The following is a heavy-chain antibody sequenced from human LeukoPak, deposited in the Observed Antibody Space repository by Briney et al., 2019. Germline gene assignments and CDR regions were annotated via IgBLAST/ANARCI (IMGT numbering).Heavy chain of an antibody. CDR3: ASGEAGSSMNYYMDV. J-gene: IGHJ6*03. V-gene: IGHV3-30*02. CDR2: IRYDGSNK. CDR1: GFTFSSYA. Sequence: GGSLRLSCAVSGFTFSSYAMSWVRQAPGKGLEWVAFIRYDGSNKYYADSVKGRFTISRDNSKNTLYLQMNSLRAEDTAVYYCASGEAGSSMNYYMDVWGKGTTVTVSS. D-gene: IGHD6-6*01.